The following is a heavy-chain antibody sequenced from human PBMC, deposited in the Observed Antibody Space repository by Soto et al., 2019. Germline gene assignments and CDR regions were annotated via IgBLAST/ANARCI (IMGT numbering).Heavy chain of an antibody. CDR3: ARDQGQQLVRRYYYYGMDV. Sequence: GASVKVSCKASGYTFTSYGISWVRQAPGQRLEWMGWIGAYNGNTNYAQKHQGRVTMTTDTSTSTAYMELRSLRSDDTAVYYCARDQGQQLVRRYYYYGMDVWGQGTTVTVSS. V-gene: IGHV1-18*01. D-gene: IGHD6-13*01. J-gene: IGHJ6*02. CDR2: IGAYNGNT. CDR1: GYTFTSYG.